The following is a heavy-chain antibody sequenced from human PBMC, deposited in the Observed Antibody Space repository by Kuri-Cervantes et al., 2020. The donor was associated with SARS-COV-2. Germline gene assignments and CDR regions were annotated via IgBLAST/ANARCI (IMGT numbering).Heavy chain of an antibody. CDR1: GESFSGYY. V-gene: IGHV4-34*01. J-gene: IGHJ6*03. CDR2: VNHRGST. CDR3: ARAYGFLRYIYYMDV. Sequence: SQTLSLTCAFYGESFSGYYWNWIRQSPGKGLEWTGEVNHRGSTNYNPSLKSRVTISVDTSSKQFSLHLGSVTAADTAVYYCARAYGFLRYIYYMDVWGRGTTVTVSS. D-gene: IGHD4-17*01.